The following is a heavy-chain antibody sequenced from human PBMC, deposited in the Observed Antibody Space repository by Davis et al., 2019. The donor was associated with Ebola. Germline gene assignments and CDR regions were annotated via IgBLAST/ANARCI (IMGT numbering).Heavy chain of an antibody. D-gene: IGHD3-16*01. CDR2: IFYSGNG. CDR3: ARHLVFYHFDGTNYYVLPDAMDV. CDR1: GDSIISSTSH. J-gene: IGHJ6*02. V-gene: IGHV4-39*01. Sequence: PSETLSLTCTVSGDSIISSTSHWGWVRQPPGKGLEWIGSIFYSGNGYHNPSLKSRVTISADTSKNQFSLRLSSVTAADTAVYCCARHLVFYHFDGTNYYVLPDAMDVWGPGTTVIVSS.